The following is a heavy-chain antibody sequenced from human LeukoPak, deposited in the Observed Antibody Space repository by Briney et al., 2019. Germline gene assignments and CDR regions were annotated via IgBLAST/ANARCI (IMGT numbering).Heavy chain of an antibody. CDR2: ISSSSSTI. CDR1: GFTFSSYS. D-gene: IGHD1-14*01. Sequence: SGGSLRLSCAASGFTFSSYSMNWVRQAPGKGLEWVSYISSSSSTIYYADSVKGRFTISRDNAKNSLYLQMNSLRAEDTAVYYCARDLHGIRTWWGQGTLVTVSS. J-gene: IGHJ4*02. CDR3: ARDLHGIRTW. V-gene: IGHV3-48*01.